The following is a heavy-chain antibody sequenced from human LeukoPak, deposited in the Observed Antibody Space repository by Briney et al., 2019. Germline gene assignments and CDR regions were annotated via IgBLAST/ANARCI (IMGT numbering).Heavy chain of an antibody. Sequence: ASVKVSCKASGYTFSGYYTHWVRQAPGQGLEWMGWINPNSGGTNYAQKFQGRVTMTRDTSISTAYMELSRLRSDDTAVYYCAREKGYCSSTSCSRAGYYYYMDVWGKGTTVTISS. D-gene: IGHD2-2*01. CDR2: INPNSGGT. CDR3: AREKGYCSSTSCSRAGYYYYMDV. CDR1: GYTFSGYY. V-gene: IGHV1-2*02. J-gene: IGHJ6*03.